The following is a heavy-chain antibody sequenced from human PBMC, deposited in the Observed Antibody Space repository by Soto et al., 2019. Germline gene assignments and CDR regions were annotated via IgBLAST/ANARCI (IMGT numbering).Heavy chain of an antibody. Sequence: ASVKVSCKASGYTFTSYGISWVRQAPGQGLEWMGWISAYNGNTNYAQKLQGRVTMTTVTSTSTAYMELRSLRSDDTAVYYCARVAGDTAMAAFDYWGQGTLVTVSS. CDR2: ISAYNGNT. V-gene: IGHV1-18*01. J-gene: IGHJ4*02. CDR3: ARVAGDTAMAAFDY. D-gene: IGHD5-18*01. CDR1: GYTFTSYG.